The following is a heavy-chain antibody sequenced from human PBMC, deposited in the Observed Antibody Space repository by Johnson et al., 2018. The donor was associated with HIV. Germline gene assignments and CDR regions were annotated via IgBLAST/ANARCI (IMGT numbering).Heavy chain of an antibody. J-gene: IGHJ3*02. CDR2: IRYDGSNK. CDR3: AKAWEMALGAFDI. Sequence: QVQLVESGGGVVQPGRSLRLSCAASGFTFSSYGMHWVRQAPGKGLEWVAFIRYDGSNKYYADSVKGRFTISRDNSKNSLYLQMNSLRAEDTAVYYCAKAWEMALGAFDIWGQGTMVTVSS. CDR1: GFTFSSYG. V-gene: IGHV3-30*02. D-gene: IGHD5-24*01.